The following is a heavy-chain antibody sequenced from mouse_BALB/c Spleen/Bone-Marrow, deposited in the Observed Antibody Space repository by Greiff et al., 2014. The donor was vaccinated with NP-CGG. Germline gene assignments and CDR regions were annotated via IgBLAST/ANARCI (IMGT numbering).Heavy chain of an antibody. CDR3: ARFPFYYGSSFYYFDY. Sequence: DLVKPRASVKLSCKASGYTFTSYWINWIKQRPGQGLEWIGRIAPGSGSTYYNEMFKGKATLTVDTSSSTAYIQLSSLSSEDSAVYFCARFPFYYGSSFYYFDYWGQGTTLTVSS. CDR1: GYTFTSYW. CDR2: IAPGSGST. J-gene: IGHJ2*01. D-gene: IGHD1-1*01. V-gene: IGHV1S41*01.